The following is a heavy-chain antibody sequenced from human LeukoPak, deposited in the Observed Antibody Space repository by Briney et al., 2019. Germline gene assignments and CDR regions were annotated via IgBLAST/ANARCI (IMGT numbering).Heavy chain of an antibody. J-gene: IGHJ3*02. D-gene: IGHD5-18*01. CDR3: TTKSEPIQLWFDDAFDI. V-gene: IGHV3-15*01. CDR2: IKSKTDGGTT. Sequence: SGGSLRLSCAASGFTFSNAWMSWVRQAPGKGLEWVGRIKSKTDGGTTDYAAPVKGRFTISRDDSKNTLYLQMNSLKTEDTAVYYCTTKSEPIQLWFDDAFDIWGQGTMVTVSS. CDR1: GFTFSNAW.